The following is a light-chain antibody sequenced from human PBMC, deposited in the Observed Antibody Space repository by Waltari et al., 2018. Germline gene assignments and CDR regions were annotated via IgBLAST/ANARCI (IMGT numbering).Light chain of an antibody. CDR2: KAS. CDR3: QQYDNYPYT. Sequence: DIQMTQSPSTLSAYVGDRVTITCRASQTITNWLAWYQQNPGEAHKLLIYKASTLDMGVPSRFSGSGSGTEFTLTISSLQPDDFATYYCQQYDNYPYTFGQGTKLEIK. J-gene: IGKJ2*01. CDR1: QTITNW. V-gene: IGKV1-5*03.